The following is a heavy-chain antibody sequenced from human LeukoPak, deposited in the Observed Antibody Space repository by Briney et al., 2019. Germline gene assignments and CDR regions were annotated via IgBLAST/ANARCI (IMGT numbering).Heavy chain of an antibody. J-gene: IGHJ4*02. Sequence: PSETLSLTCTVSGGSISSYYWSWIRQPPGKGLEWIGYIYYSGSTNYNPSLKSRVTISVDTSKNQFSLKLSSVTAADTAVYYCARGRYYYDSSGPMYYFDYWGQGTLVTVSS. CDR1: GGSISSYY. CDR3: ARGRYYYDSSGPMYYFDY. CDR2: IYYSGST. V-gene: IGHV4-59*01. D-gene: IGHD3-22*01.